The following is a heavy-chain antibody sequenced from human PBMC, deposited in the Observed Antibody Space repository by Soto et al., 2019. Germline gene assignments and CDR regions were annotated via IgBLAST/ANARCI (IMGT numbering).Heavy chain of an antibody. V-gene: IGHV3-23*01. Sequence: GGSLRLSCAASGFTFSSYAMSWVRQAPGQGLEWVSAISGSGSNPYYADSVKGRFTISRDNAKNTLYLQMNSLRAEDTAVYYCARDGREELERRSSYYYYYMDVWGKGTTVTVSS. J-gene: IGHJ6*03. CDR3: ARDGREELERRSSYYYYYMDV. CDR2: ISGSGSNP. CDR1: GFTFSSYA. D-gene: IGHD1-1*01.